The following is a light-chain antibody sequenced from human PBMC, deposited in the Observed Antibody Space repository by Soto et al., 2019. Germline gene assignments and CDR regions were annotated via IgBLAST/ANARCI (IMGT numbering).Light chain of an antibody. V-gene: IGKV3-20*01. CDR2: GSS. CDR3: QQYGSSPWT. CDR1: QNVSSSY. J-gene: IGKJ1*01. Sequence: EMGLTQSPGTLSLSPGERATLSCRARQNVSSSYLAWYHHKPGQAPRLLIYGSSARATAIPDRFSGSGSGTDFTLTISRLETEDFAVYYCQQYGSSPWTFGRGTKVEIK.